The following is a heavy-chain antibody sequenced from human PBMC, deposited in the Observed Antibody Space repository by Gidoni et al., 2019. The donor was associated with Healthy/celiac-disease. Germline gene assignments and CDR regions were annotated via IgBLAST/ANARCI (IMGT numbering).Heavy chain of an antibody. D-gene: IGHD6-19*01. Sequence: QLQLQESGPGLVKPSETLSLTCTVSGGSISSSSYYWGWIRQPPGKGLEWIGSIYYSGSTYYNPSLKSRVTISVDTSKNQFSLKLSSVTAADTAVYYCARQPLKRWLVEVYYMDVWGKGTTVTVSS. CDR1: GGSISSSSYY. CDR3: ARQPLKRWLVEVYYMDV. V-gene: IGHV4-39*01. J-gene: IGHJ6*03. CDR2: IYYSGST.